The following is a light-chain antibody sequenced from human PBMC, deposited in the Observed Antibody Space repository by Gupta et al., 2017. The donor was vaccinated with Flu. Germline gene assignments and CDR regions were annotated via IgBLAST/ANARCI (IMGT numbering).Light chain of an antibody. CDR1: QSVDSAH. CDR2: GAS. J-gene: IGKJ3*01. CDR3: QRYGTSLFT. V-gene: IGKV3-20*01. Sequence: ERATLSCRTSQSVDSAHLAWFQQKPGQAPRLLIYGASSRATGIPDRFSGSGSGTNFTLTISRLEPEDFAVYYCQRYGTSLFTFGPGTKVDIK.